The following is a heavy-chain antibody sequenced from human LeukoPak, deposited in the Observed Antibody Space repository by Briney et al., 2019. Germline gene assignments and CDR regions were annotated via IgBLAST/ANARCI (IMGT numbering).Heavy chain of an antibody. Sequence: GGSLRLSCAVSGFTFRRTEMNWVRQAPGKGLEWVSYISSSGSTIYYADSVKGRFTISRDNAKNSLYLQMNSLRAEDTAVYYCARDLDNKYGSGAFDYWGQGTLVIVSS. CDR2: ISSSGSTI. CDR3: ARDLDNKYGSGAFDY. V-gene: IGHV3-48*03. J-gene: IGHJ4*02. D-gene: IGHD3-10*01. CDR1: GFTFRRTE.